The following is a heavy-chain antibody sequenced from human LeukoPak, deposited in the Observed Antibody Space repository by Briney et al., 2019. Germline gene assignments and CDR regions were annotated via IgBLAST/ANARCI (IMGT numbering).Heavy chain of an antibody. J-gene: IGHJ6*02. CDR3: ARVECSGGSCYRGMSWRYYYYGMDV. Sequence: GGSLRLSCAASGFTFSSYSMNWVRQAPGKGLEWVSYISGSSSTIYYADSVKGRFTISRDNAKNSLYLQMNSLRDEDTAVYYCARVECSGGSCYRGMSWRYYYYGMDVWGQGTTVTVSS. D-gene: IGHD2-15*01. CDR2: ISGSSSTI. CDR1: GFTFSSYS. V-gene: IGHV3-48*02.